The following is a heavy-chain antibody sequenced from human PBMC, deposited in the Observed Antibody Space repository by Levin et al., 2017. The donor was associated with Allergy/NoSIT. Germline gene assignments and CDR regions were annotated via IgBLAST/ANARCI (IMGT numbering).Heavy chain of an antibody. D-gene: IGHD1-14*01. V-gene: IGHV3-21*01. CDR1: FFPFLLSL. Sequence: PGGSLRLSCSPSFFPFLLSLLPFFLPSPLKGLEWVSTISSTSTYIYYAESMKGRFTISRDNAKNSVYLQMSSLRAEDTAVYYCSRDLSFGNPQGFDCWGQGTLVTVSS. CDR3: SRDLSFGNPQGFDC. J-gene: IGHJ4*02. CDR2: ISSTSTYI.